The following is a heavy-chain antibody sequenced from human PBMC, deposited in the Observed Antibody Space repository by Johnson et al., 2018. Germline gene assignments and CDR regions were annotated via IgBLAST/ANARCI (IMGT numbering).Heavy chain of an antibody. CDR3: AKEDRVVITMVPPTRRYYYMDV. V-gene: IGHV3-30*18. CDR2: ISYDGSNK. CDR1: GFTFSSYG. J-gene: IGHJ6*03. Sequence: QVQLVQSGGGVVQPGRSLRLSCAASGFTFSSYGMHWVRQAPGKGLECVAVISYDGSNKYYADSVKGRFTISRDNSKNTLYLQMNSLRAEDTAVYYCAKEDRVVITMVPPTRRYYYMDVGGKGTTVTVSS. D-gene: IGHD3-10*01.